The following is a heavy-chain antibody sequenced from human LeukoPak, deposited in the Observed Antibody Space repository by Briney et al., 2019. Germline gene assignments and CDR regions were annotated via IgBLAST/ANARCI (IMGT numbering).Heavy chain of an antibody. CDR3: ARDREDTAMAFDY. Sequence: GGSPRLSCAASGFTFSSYSMNWVRQAPGKGLEWVSSISSSSSYIYYADSVKGRFTISRDNAKNSLYLQMNSLRAEDTAVYYCARDREDTAMAFDYWGQGTLVTVSS. V-gene: IGHV3-21*01. CDR1: GFTFSSYS. J-gene: IGHJ4*02. D-gene: IGHD5-18*01. CDR2: ISSSSSYI.